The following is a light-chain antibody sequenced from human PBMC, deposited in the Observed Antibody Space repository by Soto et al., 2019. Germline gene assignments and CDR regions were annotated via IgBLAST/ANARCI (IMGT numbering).Light chain of an antibody. V-gene: IGKV1-33*01. CDR2: DAS. CDR3: QQYDSLIT. Sequence: DIPMTQSPSSLSASVGDRVTITCQASQDIENYLNWYQQKPGRVPKLLISDASNLETGVPSRFRGSGSGTDFTLTISSLQPEDFATYYCQQYDSLITFGPGTKVDVK. CDR1: QDIENY. J-gene: IGKJ3*01.